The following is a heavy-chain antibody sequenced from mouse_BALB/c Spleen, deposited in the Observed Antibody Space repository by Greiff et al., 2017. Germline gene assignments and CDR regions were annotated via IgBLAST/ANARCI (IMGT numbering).Heavy chain of an antibody. V-gene: IGHV14-3*02. CDR2: IDPANGNT. D-gene: IGHD2-9*01. Sequence: VQLQQSGAELVKPGASVKLSCTASGFNIKDTYMHWVKQRPEQGLEWIGRIDPANGNTKYDPKFQGKATITADTSSNTAYLQLSSLTSEDTAVYYCAAYYGYSWFAYWGQGTLVTGTA. CDR1: GFNIKDTY. CDR3: AAYYGYSWFAY. J-gene: IGHJ3*01.